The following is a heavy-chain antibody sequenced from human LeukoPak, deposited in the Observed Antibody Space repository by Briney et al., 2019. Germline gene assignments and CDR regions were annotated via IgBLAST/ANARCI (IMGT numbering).Heavy chain of an antibody. CDR3: AKDIAVADVNWFDH. Sequence: GGSLRLSCAASGFTFSNYAMTWVRQAPGKGLEWVSSISGSGGSTYYADSVKGRFTISRDNSKNTLYLQVTSLRADDMAVYYCAKDIAVADVNWFDHWGQGTLVTVSS. V-gene: IGHV3-23*01. J-gene: IGHJ5*02. CDR2: ISGSGGST. D-gene: IGHD6-19*01. CDR1: GFTFSNYA.